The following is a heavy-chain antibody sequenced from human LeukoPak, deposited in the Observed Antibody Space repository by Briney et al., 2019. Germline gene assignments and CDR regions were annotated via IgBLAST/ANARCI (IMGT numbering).Heavy chain of an antibody. CDR1: GFTFSSYG. CDR2: IRNDGSII. D-gene: IGHD2-8*01. V-gene: IGHV3-30*02. Sequence: GGSLRLSCAASGFTFSSYGMHWIRQAPGKGLEWVAFIRNDGSIIYNADSVKGRFTISRDNSKNTLYLQMNSLRAEDTAVYYCAKDRGYCTNGVCYTVDYWGQGTLVTVSS. J-gene: IGHJ4*02. CDR3: AKDRGYCTNGVCYTVDY.